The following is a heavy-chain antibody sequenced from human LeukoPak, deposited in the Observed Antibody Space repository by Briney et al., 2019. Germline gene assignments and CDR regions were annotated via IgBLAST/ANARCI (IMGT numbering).Heavy chain of an antibody. D-gene: IGHD3-3*01. CDR1: GGSISSYY. J-gene: IGHJ6*03. CDR3: ARVEGRRVFGVVKDYYMDV. Sequence: SETLSLTCTVSGGSISSYYWSWIRQPAGKGLEWIGRISTSGSTNYNPSLKSRVAMSVDTSKNQFSLKLSSVTAADTAVYYCARVEGRRVFGVVKDYYMDVWGKGTTVTVSS. V-gene: IGHV4-4*07. CDR2: ISTSGST.